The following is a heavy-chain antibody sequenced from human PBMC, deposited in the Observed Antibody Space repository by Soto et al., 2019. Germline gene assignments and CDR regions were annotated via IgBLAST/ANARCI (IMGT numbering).Heavy chain of an antibody. V-gene: IGHV4-39*01. J-gene: IGHJ4*02. CDR2: IHYRGST. Sequence: QLQLQESGPGLVKPSETLSLTCTVSGASVSSNSYYWGWIRQPPGKGLEWIGCIHYRGSTYYNPSLKSRVTSSVDTSKNQFSLKLSSVTAADAAVYYCARRLFSSTWPSYFDYWGQGTLVTVSS. D-gene: IGHD6-13*01. CDR1: GASVSSNSYY. CDR3: ARRLFSSTWPSYFDY.